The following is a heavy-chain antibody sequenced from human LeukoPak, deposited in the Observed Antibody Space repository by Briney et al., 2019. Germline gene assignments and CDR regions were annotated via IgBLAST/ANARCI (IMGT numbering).Heavy chain of an antibody. CDR1: GFTFSTYA. D-gene: IGHD1-26*01. Sequence: GGSLRLSCAASGFTFSTYAMNWVRQAPGKGLEWVSIISGRGERTYYADSVKGRFTISRDNSENMLYLQMNSLRVEDTAIYYCAKGSTYSGSLIDHWGQGTLVTVAA. CDR3: AKGSTYSGSLIDH. CDR2: ISGRGERT. V-gene: IGHV3-23*01. J-gene: IGHJ4*02.